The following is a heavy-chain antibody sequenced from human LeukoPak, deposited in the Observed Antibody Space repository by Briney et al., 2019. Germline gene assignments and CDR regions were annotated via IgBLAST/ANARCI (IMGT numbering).Heavy chain of an antibody. J-gene: IGHJ4*02. D-gene: IGHD3-22*01. CDR3: ARDQFYNDSSGYYKYYFDY. CDR1: GYTFSGYY. V-gene: IGHV1-2*06. Sequence: ASVKVSCKASGYTFSGYYMHWVRQAPGQGLEWMGRINPNSGGTNYAQKFQGRVTMTRDTSISTAYMELSRLRSDDTAVYYCARDQFYNDSSGYYKYYFDYWGQGTLVTVSS. CDR2: INPNSGGT.